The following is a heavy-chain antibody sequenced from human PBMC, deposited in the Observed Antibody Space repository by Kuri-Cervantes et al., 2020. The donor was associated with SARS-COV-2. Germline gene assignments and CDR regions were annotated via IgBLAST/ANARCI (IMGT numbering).Heavy chain of an antibody. CDR3: ARTSWSSTSWESTFDY. J-gene: IGHJ4*02. CDR1: GYTFTSYD. Sequence: ASVKVSCKASGYTFTSYDINWVRQATGQGLEWMGWMNPNSGNTGYAQKFQGRVTMTMNTSISTAYMELSSLRAEDTAVYYCARTSWSSTSWESTFDYWGQGTLVTVSS. CDR2: MNPNSGNT. D-gene: IGHD2-2*01. V-gene: IGHV1-8*02.